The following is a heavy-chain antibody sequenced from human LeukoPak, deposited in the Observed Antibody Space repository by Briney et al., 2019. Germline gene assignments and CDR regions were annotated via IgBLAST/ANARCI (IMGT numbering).Heavy chain of an antibody. CDR2: IWYDGSNK. CDR1: GFTFSSYG. J-gene: IGHJ6*02. Sequence: PGGSLRLSCAASGFTFSSYGMHWVRQAPGKGLEWVAVIWYDGSNKYYADSVKGRFTISRDNSKNTLYLQMNSLRAEDTAVYYCARGLKRRLLEWGSGVYGMDAWGQGGTVTVSS. D-gene: IGHD3-3*01. CDR3: ARGLKRRLLEWGSGVYGMDA. V-gene: IGHV3-33*01.